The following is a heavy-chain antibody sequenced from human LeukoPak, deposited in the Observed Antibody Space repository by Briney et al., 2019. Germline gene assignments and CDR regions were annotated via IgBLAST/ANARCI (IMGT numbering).Heavy chain of an antibody. CDR1: GFIISGYW. CDR2: IKQDGSET. Sequence: PGGSLRLSCAASGFIISGYWMSWVRQAPGKGLEWVANIKQDGSETYYVDSVKGRFTISRDNAKNSLYLQMNSLRGEDTAVYYCAREDVITTTEDYWGQGTLVTVSS. D-gene: IGHD4/OR15-4a*01. CDR3: AREDVITTTEDY. V-gene: IGHV3-7*03. J-gene: IGHJ4*02.